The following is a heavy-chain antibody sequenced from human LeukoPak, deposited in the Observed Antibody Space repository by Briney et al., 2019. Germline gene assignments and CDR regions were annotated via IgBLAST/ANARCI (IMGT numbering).Heavy chain of an antibody. CDR3: ARHNAPRRVGFDF. D-gene: IGHD3-10*01. J-gene: IGHJ4*02. CDR2: LSHRGNT. V-gene: IGHV4-39*01. CDR1: GDSVSNDLYY. Sequence: PSETLSLTCTVSGDSVSNDLYYWGWIRQPPGKGLEWVARLSHRGNTWYNPSLESRVTISVDTSKNRFSLNFNSVTAADTALYWCARHNAPRRVGFDFWGQGILVTVSS.